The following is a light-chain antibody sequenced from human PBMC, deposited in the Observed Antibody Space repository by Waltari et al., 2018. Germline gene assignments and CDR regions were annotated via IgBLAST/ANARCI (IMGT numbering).Light chain of an antibody. V-gene: IGLV1-44*01. CDR3: GVWDDSLGGV. CDR1: NSNIGGNF. Sequence: QSVLTQPPSVSGTPEPRVAISCSGSNSNIGGNFVNWYQQLPGKAPKLLFYNDNQGPSGVPDRFSASKSGTSAALAITGLQSEDEADYYCGVWDDSLGGVFGGGTKLTVL. CDR2: NDN. J-gene: IGLJ3*02.